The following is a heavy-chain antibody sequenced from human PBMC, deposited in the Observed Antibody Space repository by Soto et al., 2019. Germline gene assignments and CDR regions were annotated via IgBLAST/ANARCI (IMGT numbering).Heavy chain of an antibody. J-gene: IGHJ6*02. CDR3: ARFRVVTSDFVYYYGMDV. CDR2: ISAYNGNT. CDR1: GYTFTSYG. V-gene: IGHV1-18*01. D-gene: IGHD2-21*02. Sequence: SCMASGYTFTSYGISWVRQAPGQGLEWMGWISAYNGNTNYAQKLQGRVTMTTDTSTSTAYMELRSLRSDDTAVYYCARFRVVTSDFVYYYGMDVWGQGTTVTVSS.